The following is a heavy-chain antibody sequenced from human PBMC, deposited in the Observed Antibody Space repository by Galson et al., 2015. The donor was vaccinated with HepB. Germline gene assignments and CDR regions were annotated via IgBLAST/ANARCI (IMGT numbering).Heavy chain of an antibody. CDR1: GFTFSSYG. J-gene: IGHJ4*02. Sequence: SLRLSCAASGFTFSSYGLHWVRQAPGKGLEWVAAIWYDGSNEYYADSVKGLFTISRDNSKNTLYLQMNSLRAEDTAVYYCARHSGSYYFDSWGQGTLVTVSS. V-gene: IGHV3-33*01. CDR3: ARHSGSYYFDS. D-gene: IGHD1-26*01. CDR2: IWYDGSNE.